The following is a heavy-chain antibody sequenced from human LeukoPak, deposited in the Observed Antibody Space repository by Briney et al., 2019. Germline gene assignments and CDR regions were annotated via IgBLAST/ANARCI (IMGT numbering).Heavy chain of an antibody. CDR1: GGSISSSYYY. V-gene: IGHV4-39*02. CDR2: IYYSGST. J-gene: IGHJ4*02. CDR3: AKDLYCSGGSCPFDY. D-gene: IGHD2-15*01. Sequence: SETLSLTCTVSGGSISSSYYYWGWIRQPPGKGLEWIGSIYYSGSTYYNPSLKSRVTISVDTSKNQFSLKLRSVTAADTAVYYCAKDLYCSGGSCPFDYWGQGTLVTVSS.